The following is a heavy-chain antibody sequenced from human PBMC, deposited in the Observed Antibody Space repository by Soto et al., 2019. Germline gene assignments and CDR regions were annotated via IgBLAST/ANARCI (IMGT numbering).Heavy chain of an antibody. V-gene: IGHV5-10-1*01. D-gene: IGHD3-22*01. CDR2: IDPSDSYT. Sequence: GESLKISCNDSGYSFTSYWISWVRQMPGKGLEWMGWIDPSDSYTNYSPSFQGHVTISADKSISTAYLQWSSLKASDTAMYYCARRYYDSSGYWYFQHWGQGTLVTVSS. CDR1: GYSFTSYW. CDR3: ARRYYDSSGYWYFQH. J-gene: IGHJ1*01.